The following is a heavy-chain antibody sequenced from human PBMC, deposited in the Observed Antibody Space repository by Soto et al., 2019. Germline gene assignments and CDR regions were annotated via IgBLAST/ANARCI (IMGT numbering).Heavy chain of an antibody. D-gene: IGHD6-6*01. CDR2: IIPIFGTA. V-gene: IGHV1-69*01. CDR1: GGTFSSYA. Sequence: QVQLVQSGAEVKKPGSSVKVSCKASGGTFSSYAISWVRQAPGQGLEWMGGIIPIFGTANYAQKFQGRVTITADDATSTAYMELSSLRSEDTALYYCASSPHRQLVGYYYYGMDVWGQGTTVTVSS. J-gene: IGHJ6*02. CDR3: ASSPHRQLVGYYYYGMDV.